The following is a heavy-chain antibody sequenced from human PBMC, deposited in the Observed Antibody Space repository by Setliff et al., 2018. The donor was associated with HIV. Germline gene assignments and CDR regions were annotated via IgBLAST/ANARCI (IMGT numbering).Heavy chain of an antibody. Sequence: GGSLRLSCAASGFSFSDSHMTWIRQAPGKGLEWVSYISTTSSNTNYADSVKGRFTISRDNAKNSLYLQMNSLRAEDTAVYFCARDVAAAGTEFWGQGTLVTVSS. CDR3: ARDVAAAGTEF. J-gene: IGHJ4*02. CDR2: ISTTSSNT. D-gene: IGHD6-13*01. V-gene: IGHV3-11*06. CDR1: GFSFSDSH.